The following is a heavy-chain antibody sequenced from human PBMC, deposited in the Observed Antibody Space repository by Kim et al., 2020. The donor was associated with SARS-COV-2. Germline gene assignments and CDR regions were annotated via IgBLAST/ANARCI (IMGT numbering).Heavy chain of an antibody. CDR2: IYYSGST. Sequence: SETLSLTCTVSGGSISSSSYYWGWIRQPPGKGLEWIGSIYYSGSTYYNPSLKSRVTISVDTSKNQFSLKLSSVTAADTAVYYCARLREGVDTMVRDGYDYYYGMDVWGQGTTVTVSS. J-gene: IGHJ6*02. V-gene: IGHV4-39*01. D-gene: IGHD3-10*01. CDR1: GGSISSSSYY. CDR3: ARLREGVDTMVRDGYDYYYGMDV.